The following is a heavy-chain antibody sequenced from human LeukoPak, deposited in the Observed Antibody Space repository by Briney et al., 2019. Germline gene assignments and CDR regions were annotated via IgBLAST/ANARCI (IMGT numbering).Heavy chain of an antibody. J-gene: IGHJ6*03. D-gene: IGHD2-2*01. Sequence: GGSLRLACAASGFTFSSYSMNWVRQAPGKGLEWVSYISSSSSTIYYADSVKGRFTISRDNAKNSLYLQMNSLRAEDTALYYCAREGIVVVPAAPHYYYYYYMDVWGKGTTVTVSS. CDR2: ISSSSSTI. V-gene: IGHV3-48*01. CDR3: AREGIVVVPAAPHYYYYYYMDV. CDR1: GFTFSSYS.